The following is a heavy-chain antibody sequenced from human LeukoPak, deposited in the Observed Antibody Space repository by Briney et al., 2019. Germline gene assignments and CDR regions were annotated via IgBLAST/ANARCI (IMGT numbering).Heavy chain of an antibody. CDR3: ARSTQEYCSSTSCPYYFDY. D-gene: IGHD2-2*01. J-gene: IGHJ4*02. Sequence: ASVKVSCKASGYTSTSYYMHWVRQAPGQGLEWMGIIKPSGGSTSYAQKFQGRVTMTRDTSTSTVYMELSSLRSEDTAVYYCARSTQEYCSSTSCPYYFDYWGQGTLVTVSS. V-gene: IGHV1-46*01. CDR1: GYTSTSYY. CDR2: IKPSGGST.